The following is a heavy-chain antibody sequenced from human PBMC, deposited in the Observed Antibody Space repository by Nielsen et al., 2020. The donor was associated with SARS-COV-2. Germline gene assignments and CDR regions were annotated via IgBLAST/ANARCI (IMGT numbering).Heavy chain of an antibody. CDR2: ISSSSSYT. V-gene: IGHV3-11*06. Sequence: WLRQPPGKGLEWVSYISSSSSYTNYADSVKGRFTISRDNAKNSLYLQMNSLRAEDTAVYYCAREHIVVVPAAIRGGYNWFDPWGQGTLVTVSS. CDR3: AREHIVVVPAAIRGGYNWFDP. D-gene: IGHD2-2*02. J-gene: IGHJ5*02.